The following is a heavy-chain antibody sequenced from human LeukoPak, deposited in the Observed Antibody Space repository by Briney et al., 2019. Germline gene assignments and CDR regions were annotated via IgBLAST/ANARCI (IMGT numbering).Heavy chain of an antibody. Sequence: GGSLRLSCAASGFTFSSYSMNWVRQAPGKGLEWVSYISSSSSTIYYADSVKGRFTISRDNAKNSLYLQMNSLRAEDTAVYYCARGSGNYDFWNRGYYFDYWGQGTPVTVSS. V-gene: IGHV3-48*01. D-gene: IGHD3-3*01. CDR3: ARGSGNYDFWNRGYYFDY. CDR2: ISSSSSTI. CDR1: GFTFSSYS. J-gene: IGHJ4*02.